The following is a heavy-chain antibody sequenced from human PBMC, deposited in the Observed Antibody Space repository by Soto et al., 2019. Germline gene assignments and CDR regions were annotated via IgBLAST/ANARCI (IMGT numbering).Heavy chain of an antibody. V-gene: IGHV4-59*12. CDR1: GGSIRSYY. D-gene: IGHD2-8*02. CDR3: ARDKITGLFDY. Sequence: SETLSLTCTVSGGSIRSYYWSWIRQPPGKGLEWVGHTYHTGTAYYSPSLKSRVTISVDTSKNQFSLKLTSVTAAVTAVYYCARDKITGLFDYWGQGTLVTVSS. CDR2: TYHTGTA. J-gene: IGHJ4*02.